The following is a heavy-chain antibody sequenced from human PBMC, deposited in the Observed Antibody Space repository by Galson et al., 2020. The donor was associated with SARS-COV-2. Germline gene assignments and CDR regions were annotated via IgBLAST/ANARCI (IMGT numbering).Heavy chain of an antibody. V-gene: IGHV3-23*01. CDR1: GFTFNNFA. J-gene: IGHJ4*02. D-gene: IGHD4-17*01. Sequence: GSLRLSCAASGFTFNNFAKNLVPQAPGKGLEWVSGISFSGGSKNDADSVKGRFTRSRDTSKNTMLLQMNSLRVDDTAVYYCATKGYGDYGLSGFEYWGKGALVSFSS. CDR2: ISFSGGSK. CDR3: ATKGYGDYGLSGFEY.